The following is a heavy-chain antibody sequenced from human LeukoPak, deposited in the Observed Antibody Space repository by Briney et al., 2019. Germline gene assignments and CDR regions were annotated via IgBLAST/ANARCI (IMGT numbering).Heavy chain of an antibody. J-gene: IGHJ4*02. CDR1: GYTFTSYG. CDR3: ARGGDYYDSSGYSRLFDY. D-gene: IGHD3-22*01. V-gene: IGHV1-18*01. CDR2: ISAYNGNT. Sequence: GASVTVSFKSSGYTFTSYGISWVRQAPGQGLEWMGWISAYNGNTNYAQKLQGRDTMTTDTSTSTAYMELRSLRSDDTAVYYCARGGDYYDSSGYSRLFDYWGQGTLVTVSS.